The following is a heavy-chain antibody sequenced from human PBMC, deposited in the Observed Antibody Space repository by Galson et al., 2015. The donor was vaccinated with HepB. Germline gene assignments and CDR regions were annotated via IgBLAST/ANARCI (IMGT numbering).Heavy chain of an antibody. Sequence: SLRLSCAASGFTFSSYSMNWVRQAPGKGLEWVSYISSSSSTIYYADSVMGRFTISRDNAKNSLYLQMNSLRAEDTAVYYCARVDCGGDCYTNYYYYYGMDVWGQGTTVTVSS. V-gene: IGHV3-48*01. CDR1: GFTFSSYS. CDR2: ISSSSSTI. J-gene: IGHJ6*02. CDR3: ARVDCGGDCYTNYYYYYGMDV. D-gene: IGHD2-21*02.